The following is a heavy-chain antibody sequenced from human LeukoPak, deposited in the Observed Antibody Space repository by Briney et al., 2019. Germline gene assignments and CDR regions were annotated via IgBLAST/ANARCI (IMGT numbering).Heavy chain of an antibody. Sequence: PSETLSLTCTVSGGSISSYYWSWIRQPPGKGLEWIGYIYYSVSTNYNPSLKSRVTISVDTSKNQFSLKLSSVTAADTAVYYCARNNYGSGTPDWGQGTLVTVSS. J-gene: IGHJ4*02. CDR1: GGSISSYY. CDR3: ARNNYGSGTPD. V-gene: IGHV4-59*01. D-gene: IGHD3-10*01. CDR2: IYYSVST.